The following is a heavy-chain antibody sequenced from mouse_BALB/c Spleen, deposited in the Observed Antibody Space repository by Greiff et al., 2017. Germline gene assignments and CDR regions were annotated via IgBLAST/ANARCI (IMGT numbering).Heavy chain of an antibody. J-gene: IGHJ1*01. D-gene: IGHD1-1*01. V-gene: IGHV1-15*01. CDR2: IDPETGGT. Sequence: VHLVESGAELVRPGASVTLSCKASGYTFTDYEMHWVKQTPVHGLEWIGAIDPETGGTAYNQKFKGKATLTADKSSSTAYMELRSLTSEDSAVYYCARGGITTVDWYFDVWGAGTTVTVSS. CDR1: GYTFTDYE. CDR3: ARGGITTVDWYFDV.